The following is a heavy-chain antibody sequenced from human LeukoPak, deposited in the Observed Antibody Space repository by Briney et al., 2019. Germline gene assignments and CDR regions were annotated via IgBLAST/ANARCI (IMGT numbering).Heavy chain of an antibody. D-gene: IGHD2-2*01. CDR2: IYYSGTT. J-gene: IGHJ6*03. CDR1: GGSISSTSYY. Sequence: SETLSLTCTVSGGSISSTSYYWGWIRQPPGKGLEWIGSIYYSGTTYYNPSLRSRVTISVDTSKNQFSLNLSSVTAADTAVYYCARVPPDCSSTSCYVTQYYYYMDVWGKGTTVTVSS. V-gene: IGHV4-39*07. CDR3: ARVPPDCSSTSCYVTQYYYYMDV.